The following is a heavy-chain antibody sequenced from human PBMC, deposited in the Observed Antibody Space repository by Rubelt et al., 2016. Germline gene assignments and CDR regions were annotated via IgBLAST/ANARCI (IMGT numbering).Heavy chain of an antibody. V-gene: IGHV4-59*01. CDR2: IDNSGKT. D-gene: IGHD3-22*01. Sequence: QVQLQESGPGLVKPSETLSLTCTVSGGSISTYYWSWIRQSPGKGLEWIGFIDNSGKTNYNPSHKNRVTISLDTSTNHLPLKLTSVTAADTALYYCAGAPGHFYDGDKSWWGAFDVRGQGTMVTVSS. CDR3: AGAPGHFYDGDKSWWGAFDV. J-gene: IGHJ3*01. CDR1: GGSISTYY.